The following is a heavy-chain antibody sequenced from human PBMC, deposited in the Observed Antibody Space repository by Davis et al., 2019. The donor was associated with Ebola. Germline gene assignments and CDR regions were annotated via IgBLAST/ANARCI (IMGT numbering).Heavy chain of an antibody. V-gene: IGHV3-33*06. J-gene: IGHJ3*02. CDR3: AKAQECSSTTCYAFDI. CDR1: GFTFSSYG. CDR2: IWYDGSRK. Sequence: GESLKISCAASGFTFSSYGMHWVRQAPDKGLEWVAVIWYDGSRKYYGDSVKGRFTISRDNSNNLLYLQMNSLRAEDTAVYYCAKAQECSSTTCYAFDIWGQGTMVTVSS. D-gene: IGHD2-2*01.